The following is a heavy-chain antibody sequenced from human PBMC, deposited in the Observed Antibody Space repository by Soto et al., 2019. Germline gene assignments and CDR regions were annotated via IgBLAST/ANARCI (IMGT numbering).Heavy chain of an antibody. J-gene: IGHJ4*02. Sequence: GGSLRLSCAASGFTFSNYWMTWVRQPPGKGLEWVANIKQDGSEKYYVDSVKGRFTIFRDNAKNSLYLQMNSLRAEDTAIYYCASAYRGYTYAQKYWGQGTLVTVSS. CDR3: ASAYRGYTYAQKY. D-gene: IGHD5-18*01. CDR1: GFTFSNYW. V-gene: IGHV3-7*01. CDR2: IKQDGSEK.